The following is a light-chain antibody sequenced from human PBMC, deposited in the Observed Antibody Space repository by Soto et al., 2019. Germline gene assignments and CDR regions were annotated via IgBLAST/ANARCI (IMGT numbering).Light chain of an antibody. CDR2: DTS. CDR1: QSVRNY. V-gene: IGKV3-11*01. Sequence: EIVLTQSPATLSLSPGERATLSCRASQSVRNYLAWYQQKPGQAPRLLIYDTSNRATGIPPRFSGSGSETDFTLTISSLEPEDFAVYYCQQRYSWPPITFGQGTRLEIK. CDR3: QQRYSWPPIT. J-gene: IGKJ5*01.